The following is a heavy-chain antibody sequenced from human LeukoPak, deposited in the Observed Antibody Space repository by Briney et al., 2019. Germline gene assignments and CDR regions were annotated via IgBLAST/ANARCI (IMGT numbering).Heavy chain of an antibody. CDR1: GYTFTSYD. Sequence: ASVKVSCKASGYTFTSYDINWVRQATGQGLEWMGWMNPNSGNTGYAQKFQGRVTMTRNTSISTAYMELGSLRSEDTAVYYCARKGSYYDILTGYYAPYYYYGMDVWGQGTTVTVSS. CDR2: MNPNSGNT. CDR3: ARKGSYYDILTGYYAPYYYYGMDV. V-gene: IGHV1-8*01. D-gene: IGHD3-9*01. J-gene: IGHJ6*02.